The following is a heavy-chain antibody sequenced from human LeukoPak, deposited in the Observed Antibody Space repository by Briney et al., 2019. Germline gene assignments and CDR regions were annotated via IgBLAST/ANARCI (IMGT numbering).Heavy chain of an antibody. D-gene: IGHD3-22*01. J-gene: IGHJ4*02. CDR3: ASFLSSGYYYLPNY. V-gene: IGHV4-39*01. Sequence: KSSETLSLTCTVSGGSISSSSYYWGWIRQPPGKGLEWIGSIYYSGSTYYNLSLKTRVTISVDTSKNQFSLKLSSVTAADTAVYYCASFLSSGYYYLPNYWGQGTLVTVSS. CDR1: GGSISSSSYY. CDR2: IYYSGST.